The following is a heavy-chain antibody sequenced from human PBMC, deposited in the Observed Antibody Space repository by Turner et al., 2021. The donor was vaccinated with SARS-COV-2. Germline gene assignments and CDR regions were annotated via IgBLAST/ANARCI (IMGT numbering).Heavy chain of an antibody. V-gene: IGHV3-21*02. Sequence: EVQLVESGGGLVKPGGSLRLPCEASGFTFSSYAMVWVRQAPGKGLEWVSSISSSSTYIYYADAVRGRFTISRDNAKNSLYLQMNSLRAEDTAVYYCARVGYCSTTSCYTYTSEYFQHWGQGTLVSVSS. CDR1: GFTFSSYA. CDR2: ISSSSTYI. D-gene: IGHD2-2*02. J-gene: IGHJ1*01. CDR3: ARVGYCSTTSCYTYTSEYFQH.